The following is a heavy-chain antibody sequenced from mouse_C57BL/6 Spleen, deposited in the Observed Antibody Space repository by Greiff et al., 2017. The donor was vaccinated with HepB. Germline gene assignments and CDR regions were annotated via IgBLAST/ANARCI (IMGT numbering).Heavy chain of an antibody. V-gene: IGHV10-1*01. CDR1: GFSFNTYA. J-gene: IGHJ3*01. Sequence: EVHLVESGGGLVQPKGSLKLSCAASGFSFNTYAMNWVRQAPGKGLEWVARIRSKSNNYATYYADSVKDRFTISRDDSESMLYLQMNNLKTEDTAMYYCVRQHYSNPFAYWGQGTLVTVSA. D-gene: IGHD2-5*01. CDR2: IRSKSNNYAT. CDR3: VRQHYSNPFAY.